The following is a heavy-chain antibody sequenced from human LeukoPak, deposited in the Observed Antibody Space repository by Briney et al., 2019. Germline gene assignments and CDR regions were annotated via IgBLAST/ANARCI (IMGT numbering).Heavy chain of an antibody. J-gene: IGHJ6*03. Sequence: SETLSLTCTVSGGSISSSNYYWGWIRQPPGKGLEWIGEINHSGSTNYNPSLKSRVTISVDTSKNQFSLKLSSVTAADTAVYYCARRGRGVVVTARYYMDVWGKGTTVTISS. CDR3: ARRGRGVVVTARYYMDV. CDR2: INHSGST. CDR1: GGSISSSNYY. V-gene: IGHV4-39*07. D-gene: IGHD2-21*02.